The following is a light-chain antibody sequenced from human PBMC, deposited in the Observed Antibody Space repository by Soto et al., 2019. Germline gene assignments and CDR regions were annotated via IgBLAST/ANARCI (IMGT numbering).Light chain of an antibody. Sequence: QSVLTQPPSVSGAPGKRVTISCTGRSSNIGADYDVHWYQQLPGTAPKLLIYDNTNRPSGVPDRFSGSRSGTSASLAITGLQAEDEADYYCQSFDSSLNERVFGGGTKLTVL. CDR1: SSNIGADYD. CDR2: DNT. CDR3: QSFDSSLNERV. V-gene: IGLV1-40*01. J-gene: IGLJ3*02.